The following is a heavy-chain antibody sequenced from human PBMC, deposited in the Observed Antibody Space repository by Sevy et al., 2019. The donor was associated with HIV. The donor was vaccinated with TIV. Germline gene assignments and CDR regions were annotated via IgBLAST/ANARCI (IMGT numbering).Heavy chain of an antibody. Sequence: ASVKVSCKVSGYTLTKLSIHWVRQAPGKGLEWMGEFALQYVETIYAPRFQCRLTMTEDTSPDTAFMELSSLTSEDTAIYYCTSVGLSYYSGSSSYQGDWFDPWGQGTLVTVSS. D-gene: IGHD2-15*01. CDR3: TSVGLSYYSGSSSYQGDWFDP. CDR1: GYTLTKLS. J-gene: IGHJ5*02. CDR2: FALQYVET. V-gene: IGHV1-24*01.